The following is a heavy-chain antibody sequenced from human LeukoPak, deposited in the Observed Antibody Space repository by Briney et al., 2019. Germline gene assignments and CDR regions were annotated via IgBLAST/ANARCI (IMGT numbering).Heavy chain of an antibody. Sequence: GGSLRLSCAASGFTFSSYGMHWVRHAPGKGREWVAFIRYDGSNKYYADSVKGRFTISRDNSKNTLYLQMNSLRAEDTAVYYSAKEYCSGGSCYLYYFDYWGQGTLLTVSS. J-gene: IGHJ4*02. CDR1: GFTFSSYG. V-gene: IGHV3-30*02. CDR2: IRYDGSNK. D-gene: IGHD2-15*01. CDR3: AKEYCSGGSCYLYYFDY.